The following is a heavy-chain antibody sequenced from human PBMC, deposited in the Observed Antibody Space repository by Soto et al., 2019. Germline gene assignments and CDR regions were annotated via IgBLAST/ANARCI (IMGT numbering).Heavy chain of an antibody. J-gene: IGHJ5*02. CDR2: IDGDDDK. V-gene: IGHV2-70*01. Sequence: SGPTLVNPTQTLTLTCTFSGFSLSTSEMSVSWIRQPPGKALEWLALIDGDDDKHYSTSLKTRLTISKDTSKNQVVLTMTNMDPVDTATYYCARATSYTSSWPSNWFDPWGQGTLVTVSS. CDR1: GFSLSTSEMS. CDR3: ARATSYTSSWPSNWFDP. D-gene: IGHD6-13*01.